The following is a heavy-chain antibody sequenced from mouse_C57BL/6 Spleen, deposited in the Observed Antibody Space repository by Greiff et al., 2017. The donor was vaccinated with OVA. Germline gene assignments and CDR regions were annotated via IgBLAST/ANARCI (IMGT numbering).Heavy chain of an antibody. CDR3: ARDRITTDAMDY. J-gene: IGHJ4*01. Sequence: EVKLLEESGGGLVKPGGSLKLSCAASGFTFSSYAMSWVRQTPEKRLEWVATISDGGSYTYYPDNVKGRFTISRDNAKNNLYLQMSHLKSEDTAMYYCARDRITTDAMDYWGQGTSVTVSS. CDR1: GFTFSSYA. CDR2: ISDGGSYT. V-gene: IGHV5-4*03. D-gene: IGHD1-1*01.